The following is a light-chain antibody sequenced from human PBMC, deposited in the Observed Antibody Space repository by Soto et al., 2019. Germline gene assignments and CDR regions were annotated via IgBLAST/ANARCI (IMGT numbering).Light chain of an antibody. CDR3: QQRSDWPLT. J-gene: IGKJ1*01. V-gene: IGKV3-11*01. Sequence: EIVLTQSPAALSFSPGERATLSCRASQSVRSYLAWYQHKPGQAPRLLIYDASNRATGIPARFSGSGSGTDFTLTISSLEPEDFAVYYCQQRSDWPLTFGQGTKVEIK. CDR1: QSVRSY. CDR2: DAS.